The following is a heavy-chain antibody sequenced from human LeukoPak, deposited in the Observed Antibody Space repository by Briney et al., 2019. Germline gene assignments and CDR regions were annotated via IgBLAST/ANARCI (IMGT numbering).Heavy chain of an antibody. CDR2: IYSGGST. J-gene: IGHJ4*02. CDR1: GFTFSSYA. CDR3: ARDGGSSRGG. D-gene: IGHD1-26*01. V-gene: IGHV3-53*04. Sequence: GGSLRLSCAASGFTFSSYAMSWVRQAPGKGLEWVSVIYSGGSTYYADSVKGRFTISRHNSKNTLYLQMNSLRAEDTAVYYCARDGGSSRGGWGQGTLVTVSS.